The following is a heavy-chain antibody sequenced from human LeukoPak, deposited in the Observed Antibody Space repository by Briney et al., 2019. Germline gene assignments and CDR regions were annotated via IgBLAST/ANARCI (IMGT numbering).Heavy chain of an antibody. CDR2: MNPNSGNT. D-gene: IGHD3-10*01. Sequence: ASVKVSCKASGYTFTSYDINWVRQATGQGLEWMGWMNPNSGNTGYAQKFQGRVTMTRNTSISTAYMELSSLRSEDTAVYYCAREYNGSGSYSYGMDVWGQGTTVTVSS. V-gene: IGHV1-8*02. CDR3: AREYNGSGSYSYGMDV. CDR1: GYTFTSYD. J-gene: IGHJ6*02.